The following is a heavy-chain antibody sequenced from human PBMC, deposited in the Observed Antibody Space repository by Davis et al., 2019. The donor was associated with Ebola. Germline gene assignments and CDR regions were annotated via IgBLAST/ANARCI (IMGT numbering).Heavy chain of an antibody. V-gene: IGHV3-48*02. CDR2: ISSSSSTI. Sequence: GGSLRLSCAASGFTFSNAWMNWVRQAPGKGLEWVSYISSSSSTIYYADSVKGRFTISRDNAKNSLYLQMNSLRDEDTAVYYCASFLVQGVIPPYNWFDPWGQGTLVTVSS. J-gene: IGHJ5*02. D-gene: IGHD3-10*01. CDR1: GFTFSNAW. CDR3: ASFLVQGVIPPYNWFDP.